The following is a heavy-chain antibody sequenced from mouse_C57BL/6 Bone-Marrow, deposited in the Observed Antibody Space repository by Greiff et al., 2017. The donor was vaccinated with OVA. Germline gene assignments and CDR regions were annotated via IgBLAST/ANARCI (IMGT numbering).Heavy chain of an antibody. Sequence: VQRVESGAELVRPGASVTLSCKASGYTFTDYEMHWVKQTPVHGLEWIGAIDPETGGTAYNQKFKGKAILTADKSSSTAYMELRSLTSEDSAVYYCTRGIYYGTTGAYWGQGTLVTVSA. V-gene: IGHV1-15*01. D-gene: IGHD2-1*01. J-gene: IGHJ3*01. CDR1: GYTFTDYE. CDR2: IDPETGGT. CDR3: TRGIYYGTTGAY.